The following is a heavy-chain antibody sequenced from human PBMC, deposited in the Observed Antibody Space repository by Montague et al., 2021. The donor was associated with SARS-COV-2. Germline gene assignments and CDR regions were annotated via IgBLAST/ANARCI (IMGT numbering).Heavy chain of an antibody. D-gene: IGHD3-10*01. J-gene: IGHJ6*02. CDR1: GFSLSTSGVG. CDR2: TYWXXXN. CDR3: AHSRITMVRGVINYYGMDV. V-gene: IGHV2-5*02. Sequence: PALVKPTQTLTLTGTFSGFSLSTSGVGVGWIRQPPGKALEWLALTYWXXXNRSSPSLKSRLTITKDTSKHPVVLTMTNMDPVDTATYYCAHSRITMVRGVINYYGMDVWGQGTTVTVSS.